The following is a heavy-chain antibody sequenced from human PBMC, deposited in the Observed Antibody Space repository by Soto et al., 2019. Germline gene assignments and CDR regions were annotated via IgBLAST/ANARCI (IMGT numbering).Heavy chain of an antibody. CDR3: TKGATSPFDS. D-gene: IGHD3-16*01. Sequence: PGESLKISCQGTGYRFSSSWIGWVRQKPGKGLEWLGNVYPSDSDVRYSPAFEGQVTISADNSINTAYLQSLNLKASDTAIYYCTKGATSPFDSSGQGTRVTVSS. V-gene: IGHV5-51*01. J-gene: IGHJ4*02. CDR1: GYRFSSSW. CDR2: VYPSDSDV.